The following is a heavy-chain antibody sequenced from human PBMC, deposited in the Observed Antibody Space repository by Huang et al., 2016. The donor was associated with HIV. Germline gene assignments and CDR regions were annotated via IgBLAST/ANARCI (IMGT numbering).Heavy chain of an antibody. CDR1: EFSLTTSGLG. J-gene: IGHJ4*02. V-gene: IGHV2-5*01. Sequence: QITLKESGPPLVKPTQTLTLTCIFSEFSLTTSGLGVGWIRQSPGKSLEWLALIYWNDEKRYSPSLKTRLTITKNTSRNQLVLTVTNMDPVDTATYFCARVFGGYESSGYLDYFDYWGQGTLVTVSS. D-gene: IGHD3-22*01. CDR2: IYWNDEK. CDR3: ARVFGGYESSGYLDYFDY.